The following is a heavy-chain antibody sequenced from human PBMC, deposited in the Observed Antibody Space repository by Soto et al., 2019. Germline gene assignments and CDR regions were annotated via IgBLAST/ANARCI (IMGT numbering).Heavy chain of an antibody. D-gene: IGHD6-6*01. CDR1: GFTFSSYS. V-gene: IGHV3-30*04. CDR3: VRAEFATSSGGAEFFS. Sequence: QVQLVESGGGVVQSGRSLRVSCAASGFTFSSYSLHWVRQVPGKGQEWVAVISYAGSNKFYADSVKGRFTISRDNSKNTLFLEMNRLTSEDTAVYYCVRAEFATSSGGAEFFSWGQGTLVTVSS. J-gene: IGHJ5*02. CDR2: ISYAGSNK.